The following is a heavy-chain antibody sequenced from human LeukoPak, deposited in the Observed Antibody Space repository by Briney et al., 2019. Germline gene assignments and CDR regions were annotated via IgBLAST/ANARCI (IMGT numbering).Heavy chain of an antibody. J-gene: IGHJ4*02. CDR1: GFTFSTYS. V-gene: IGHV3-21*01. CDR3: ARDGLYCSSTNCYFDY. CDR2: ISSSSDSI. Sequence: AGGSLRLSCAASGFTFSTYSMNWVRQAPGKGLEWVSSISSSSDSIYYADSVKGRFTISRDNAKNSLYLQMNSLSAEDTAVYYCARDGLYCSSTNCYFDYWGQGTLVTVSS. D-gene: IGHD2-2*01.